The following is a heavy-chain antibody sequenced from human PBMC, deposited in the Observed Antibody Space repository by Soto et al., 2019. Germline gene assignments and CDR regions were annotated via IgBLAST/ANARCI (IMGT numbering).Heavy chain of an antibody. V-gene: IGHV4-31*03. J-gene: IGHJ5*02. D-gene: IGHD3-16*01. CDR3: ARWGSGSRQGFDP. CDR2: IYYSGST. Sequence: QVQLQESGPGLVKPSQTLSLTCTVSGGSISSGDYFWSWIRQHPGKGLAWIGYIYYSGSTYYNTSLKSRVTISVDTSKNQCSLKLSSVTAADTAVYYCARWGSGSRQGFDPWGQGTLVTVSS. CDR1: GGSISSGDYF.